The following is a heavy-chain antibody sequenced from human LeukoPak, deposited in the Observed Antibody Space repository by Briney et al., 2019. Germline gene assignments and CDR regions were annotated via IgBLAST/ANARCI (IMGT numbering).Heavy chain of an antibody. Sequence: GGSLRLSCAASGFTFSSYAMHWVRQAPGKGLEWVAVISYDGSNKYYADSVKGRFTISRDNAKNTLYLQMNSLRAEDTGVYYCARAVGSGSYWGQGTLVTVSS. CDR3: ARAVGSGSY. J-gene: IGHJ4*02. CDR2: ISYDGSNK. CDR1: GFTFSSYA. D-gene: IGHD3-10*01. V-gene: IGHV3-30-3*01.